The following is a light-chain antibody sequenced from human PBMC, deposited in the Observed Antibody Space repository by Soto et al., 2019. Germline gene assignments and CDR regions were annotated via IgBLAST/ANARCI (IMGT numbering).Light chain of an antibody. V-gene: IGLV2-23*01. Sequence: QSALTQPASVSGSPGQSITISCTGTSSDVGSYNLVSWYQQHPGKAPKLMIYEATKRPSGVSNRFSGYKSGNTASMTISGLQAEDEADYYCCSYALSATAVFGGGTKLTVL. CDR2: EAT. J-gene: IGLJ2*01. CDR3: CSYALSATAV. CDR1: SSDVGSYNL.